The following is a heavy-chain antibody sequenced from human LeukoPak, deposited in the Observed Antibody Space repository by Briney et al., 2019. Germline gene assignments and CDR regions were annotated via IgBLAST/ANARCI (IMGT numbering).Heavy chain of an antibody. J-gene: IGHJ3*01. CDR1: GGXINGYY. D-gene: IGHD3-16*01. V-gene: IGHV4-59*08. CDR3: ARRRLGDAFDV. CDR2: IYYSGST. Sequence: SETLSLTCIVSGGXINGYYCTWIRQPPGKGLEWIGYIYYSGSTNYNPSLKSRVTLSVHTSKNQFSLRLSSVTAADTAMYYCARRRLGDAFDVWGQGTMVAVSS.